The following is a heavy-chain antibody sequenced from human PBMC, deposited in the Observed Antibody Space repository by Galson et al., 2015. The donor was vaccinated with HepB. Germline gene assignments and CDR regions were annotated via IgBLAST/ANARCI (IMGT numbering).Heavy chain of an antibody. Sequence: SLRLSCAASGFTFSSYAMTWVRQAAGKGLEWVSGISGSGDTTNYADSVKGRFTISRDNSKNTLFLHMNNLRAEDTAVYYCTKDLNYYDGSLGAYWGQGTLVTVSS. CDR1: GFTFSSYA. CDR3: TKDLNYYDGSLGAY. CDR2: ISGSGDTT. J-gene: IGHJ4*02. V-gene: IGHV3-23*01. D-gene: IGHD3-22*01.